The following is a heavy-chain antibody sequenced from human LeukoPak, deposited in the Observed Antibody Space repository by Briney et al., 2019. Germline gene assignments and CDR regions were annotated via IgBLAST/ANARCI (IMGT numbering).Heavy chain of an antibody. Sequence: GGSLRLSCAASGFTFSSYAMSWVRQAPGKGLEWVSALSGSGGSTYYADSVKGRFTISRDNSKNTLYLQMNSLRAEDTAEYYCAKVSYGAGSSVGYWGQGTLVTVSS. CDR2: LSGSGGST. CDR3: AKVSYGAGSSVGY. D-gene: IGHD3-10*01. V-gene: IGHV3-23*01. CDR1: GFTFSSYA. J-gene: IGHJ4*02.